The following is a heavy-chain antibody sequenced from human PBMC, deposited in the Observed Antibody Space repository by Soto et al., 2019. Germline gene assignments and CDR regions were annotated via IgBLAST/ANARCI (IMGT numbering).Heavy chain of an antibody. V-gene: IGHV3-30*03. J-gene: IGHJ4*02. Sequence: GGSLRLSCAASGFTFSSYGMHWVRQAPGKGLEWVVVISYDGSNKYYADSVKGRFTISRDNSKNTLYLQMNSLRAEDTAVYYCATDHGRFYCSSTSCYWSAIDYWGQGTLVTVSS. D-gene: IGHD2-2*01. CDR3: ATDHGRFYCSSTSCYWSAIDY. CDR1: GFTFSSYG. CDR2: ISYDGSNK.